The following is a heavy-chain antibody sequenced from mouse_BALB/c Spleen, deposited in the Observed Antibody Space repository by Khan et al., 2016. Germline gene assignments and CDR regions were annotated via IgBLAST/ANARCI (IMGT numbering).Heavy chain of an antibody. CDR1: GYTFTNYG. CDR2: INTYSGES. CDR3: ARYGYYYGSSRYFDV. D-gene: IGHD1-1*01. Sequence: QIQLVQSGPELKKPGQTVKISCKASGYTFTNYGMNWVKQAPGKGLKWMGWINTYSGESTYADDFKGRFAFSLETSANTAYLQINNLKNEDTATYFCARYGYYYGSSRYFDVWGAGTTVTVSS. V-gene: IGHV9-3-1*01. J-gene: IGHJ1*01.